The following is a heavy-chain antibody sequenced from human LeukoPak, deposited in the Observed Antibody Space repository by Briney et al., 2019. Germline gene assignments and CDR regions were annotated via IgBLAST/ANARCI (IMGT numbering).Heavy chain of an antibody. D-gene: IGHD6-13*01. Sequence: PGGSLRLSCAASGFTFSTYGRHWVRQAPGKGLEWVAVIWYDGSIKDYADSVKGRFTISRDNSKNTLYLQMNSLRAEDTAVYYCARGQQLVKTDWGQGTPVTVSS. J-gene: IGHJ4*02. CDR3: ARGQQLVKTD. CDR2: IWYDGSIK. CDR1: GFTFSTYG. V-gene: IGHV3-33*01.